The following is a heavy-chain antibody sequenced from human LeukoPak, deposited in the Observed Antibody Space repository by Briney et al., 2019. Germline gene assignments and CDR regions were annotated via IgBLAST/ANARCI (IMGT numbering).Heavy chain of an antibody. CDR1: GFTFSSYS. Sequence: GGSLRLSCAASGFTFSSYSMNWVRQAPGKGLEWVSSISSSSSYIYYADSVKGRFTISRDNAKNSLYLQMNSLRAEDTAVYYCARGGSSGVSSGDYWGQGTLVTVSS. V-gene: IGHV3-21*01. J-gene: IGHJ4*02. CDR2: ISSSSSYI. D-gene: IGHD6-19*01. CDR3: ARGGSSGVSSGDY.